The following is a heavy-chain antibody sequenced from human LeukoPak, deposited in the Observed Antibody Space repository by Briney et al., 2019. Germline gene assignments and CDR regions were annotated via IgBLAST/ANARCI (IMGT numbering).Heavy chain of an antibody. Sequence: ASVKVSCKASGYTFTSYGISWVRQAPGQGLEWMGWISTYSGNANYAQILQGRVTMTTDTSTSTAYMELRSLRSDDTAVYYCARDLYCSGGSCYLSAFDYWGQGTLVTVSS. V-gene: IGHV1-18*01. D-gene: IGHD2-15*01. J-gene: IGHJ4*02. CDR1: GYTFTSYG. CDR2: ISTYSGNA. CDR3: ARDLYCSGGSCYLSAFDY.